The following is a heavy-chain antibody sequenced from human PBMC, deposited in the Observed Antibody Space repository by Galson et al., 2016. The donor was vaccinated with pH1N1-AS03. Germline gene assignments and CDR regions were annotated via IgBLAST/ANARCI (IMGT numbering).Heavy chain of an antibody. Sequence: SVKVSCKASGYTFTNYAVHWVHQAPGQRLEWMGWINADNTDTKYSQKFQDRVTITRDTFATTAYMELSSLRSEDTAVYYCARTNYYHSSGDYWGQGTLVTVSS. D-gene: IGHD3-22*01. CDR3: ARTNYYHSSGDY. CDR2: INADNTDT. V-gene: IGHV1-3*01. CDR1: GYTFTNYA. J-gene: IGHJ4*02.